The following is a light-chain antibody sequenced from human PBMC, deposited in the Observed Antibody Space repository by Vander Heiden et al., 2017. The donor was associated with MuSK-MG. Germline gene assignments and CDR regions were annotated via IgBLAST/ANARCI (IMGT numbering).Light chain of an antibody. Sequence: QSVLTQPPSVSGAPGQRVTISCTGSSSNIGAGDAVHWYQQVPGTAPKLLIFGNTNRPSGVPDRFSGSESGSSASLAITGLQAEDEADYYCQSYDRSLSGVIFGGGTKLTVL. V-gene: IGLV1-40*01. CDR1: SSNIGAGDA. J-gene: IGLJ2*01. CDR3: QSYDRSLSGVI. CDR2: GNT.